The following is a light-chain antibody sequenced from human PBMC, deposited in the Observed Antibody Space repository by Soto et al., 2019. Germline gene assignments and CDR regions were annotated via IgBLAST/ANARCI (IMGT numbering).Light chain of an antibody. CDR1: QSVSSL. CDR3: QQRSDWPPT. Sequence: EIVMTHSPATLSVPPVKRATLSCKASQSVSSLLAWYQQKPGQAPRLLIHGATTRATGIPARFSGSGSGTDFTLTISSLETEDFAVYYCQQRSDWPPTFGQGTKVDIK. CDR2: GAT. J-gene: IGKJ1*01. V-gene: IGKV3-15*01.